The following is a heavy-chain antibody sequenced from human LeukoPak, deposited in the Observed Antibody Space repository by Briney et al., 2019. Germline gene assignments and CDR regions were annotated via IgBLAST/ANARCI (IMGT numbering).Heavy chain of an antibody. CDR2: INPNSGGT. J-gene: IGHJ4*02. CDR1: GYTFTGYY. V-gene: IGHV1-2*02. D-gene: IGHD2-2*01. Sequence: ASVKVSCKASGYTFTGYYMHWVRQAPGQGLEWMGWINPNSGGTNYAQKFQGRVTMTRDTSISTAYMELSRLRSDDTAAYYCARGYIVVVPADLYDYWGQGTLVTVSS. CDR3: ARGYIVVVPADLYDY.